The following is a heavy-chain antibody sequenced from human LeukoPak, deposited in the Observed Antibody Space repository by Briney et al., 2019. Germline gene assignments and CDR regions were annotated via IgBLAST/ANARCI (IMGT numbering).Heavy chain of an antibody. D-gene: IGHD2-15*01. J-gene: IGHJ3*01. V-gene: IGHV4-59*01. CDR2: IYYRGSS. CDR3: ARWGGGSLRAFDV. CDR1: VVSLTIYY. Sequence: SETLSLTFTLSVVSLTIYYGNCIRDPPGEGLEWIGYIYYRGSSLYNPSLKSRVTLSTDTSKHQITLKLNSVTAADTAVYYCARWGGGSLRAFDVWGQGTMVTVSS.